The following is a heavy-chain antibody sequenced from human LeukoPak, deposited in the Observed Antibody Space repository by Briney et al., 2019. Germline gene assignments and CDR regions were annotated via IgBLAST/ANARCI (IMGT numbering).Heavy chain of an antibody. CDR2: LSGSGGST. J-gene: IGHJ5*02. CDR3: AKSSCYSSWFHP. Sequence: PGGSLRLSCAASGFTFSSYAMSWVRHAPGKGLEWVSSLSGSGGSTYSADSVKGRFTISRDNSKNTLYLQMNSLRAEDTAVYYCAKSSCYSSWFHPCGQGTPVTVSS. D-gene: IGHD2-15*01. V-gene: IGHV3-23*01. CDR1: GFTFSSYA.